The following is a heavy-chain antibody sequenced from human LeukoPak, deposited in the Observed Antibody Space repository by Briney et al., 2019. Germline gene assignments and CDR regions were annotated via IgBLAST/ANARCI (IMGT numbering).Heavy chain of an antibody. Sequence: ASVRVSCKTSGYSFTDYYIHWVRQAPVQGLEWMGWINTKSGRTSSARKFQGRVTMTRDPSITTVYMDMAWLTSDDTAIYFCARADFIDAGPYLIGPWGQGTLVTVSS. CDR1: GYSFTDYY. V-gene: IGHV1-2*02. CDR3: ARADFIDAGPYLIGP. CDR2: INTKSGRT. D-gene: IGHD3-3*01. J-gene: IGHJ5*02.